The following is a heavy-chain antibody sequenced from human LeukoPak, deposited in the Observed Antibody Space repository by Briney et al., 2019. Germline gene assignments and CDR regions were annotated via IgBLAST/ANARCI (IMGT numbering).Heavy chain of an antibody. CDR1: GGSFSGYY. CDR2: INHSGST. D-gene: IGHD6-13*01. V-gene: IGHV4-34*01. J-gene: IGHJ5*02. Sequence: SETLCLTCAVYGGSFSGYYWSWIRQPPGKGLEWIGEINHSGSTNYNPSLKSRVTISVDTSKNQFSLKLTSLTPPDTAVYYCASDSSSWYGDWFDPWGQGTLVTVSS. CDR3: ASDSSSWYGDWFDP.